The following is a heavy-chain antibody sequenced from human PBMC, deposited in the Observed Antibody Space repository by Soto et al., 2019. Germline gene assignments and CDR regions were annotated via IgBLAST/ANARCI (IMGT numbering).Heavy chain of an antibody. CDR3: ARDHGSGSYYKAYYGMDV. D-gene: IGHD3-10*01. V-gene: IGHV1-69*13. CDR1: GGTFSSYS. Sequence: RASVTVSCKASGGTFSSYSISWVLQAPVQVLEWMGGIIPIFGTANYAQKFQGRVTITADESTSTAYMELSSLRSEDTAVYYCARDHGSGSYYKAYYGMDVWGQGTTVTVSS. J-gene: IGHJ6*02. CDR2: IIPIFGTA.